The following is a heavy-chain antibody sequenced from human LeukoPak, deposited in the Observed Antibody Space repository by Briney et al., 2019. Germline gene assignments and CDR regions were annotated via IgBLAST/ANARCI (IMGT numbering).Heavy chain of an antibody. V-gene: IGHV1-2*02. CDR2: ISYNGGGT. CDR3: ARISGWYGWCHP. Sequence: GSLNVSCTASGFTFTGYYMHWVRQAPGQGLEWVAWISYNGGGTNYAQQFQGRVTMTRDTSNSTAYMELSRLRSDDTAVYYCARISGWYGWCHPWGQGTLVTVSS. J-gene: IGHJ5*02. CDR1: GFTFTGYY. D-gene: IGHD6-19*01.